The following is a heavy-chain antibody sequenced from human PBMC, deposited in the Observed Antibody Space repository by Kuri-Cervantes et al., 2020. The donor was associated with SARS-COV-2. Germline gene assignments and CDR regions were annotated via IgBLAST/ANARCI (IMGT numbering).Heavy chain of an antibody. CDR2: ISSSSSTI. Sequence: GESLKISCAASGITFSSYSMNWVRQAPGKGLEWVSYISSSSSTIYYADSVKGRFTISRDNAKNSLYLQMNSLRAEDTAVYYCARDQRPTFYYDSSEGAFDIWGQGTMVTVSS. D-gene: IGHD3-22*01. CDR3: ARDQRPTFYYDSSEGAFDI. V-gene: IGHV3-48*01. J-gene: IGHJ3*02. CDR1: GITFSSYS.